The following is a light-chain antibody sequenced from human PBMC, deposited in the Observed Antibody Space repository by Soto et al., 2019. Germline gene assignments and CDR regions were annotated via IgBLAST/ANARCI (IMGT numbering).Light chain of an antibody. V-gene: IGLV4-60*02. CDR1: SGHSSYI. CDR3: ETWDSNTRV. J-gene: IGLJ2*01. CDR2: LEGSGSY. Sequence: QPVRTQSSSASASLGSSVKCTCTLSSGHSSYIIAWHHQQPGKAPRYLMKLEGSGSYNKGSGVPDRFSGSSSGADRYLTISNLQFEDEANYYCETWDSNTRVFGGATKLTVL.